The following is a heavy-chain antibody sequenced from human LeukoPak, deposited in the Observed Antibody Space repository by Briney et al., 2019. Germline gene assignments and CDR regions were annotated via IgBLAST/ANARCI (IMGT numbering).Heavy chain of an antibody. Sequence: ASVKVSCKTSGLTFSGYFMHWVRQAPGQGLEWMGWINPNSGGTNYAQKFQGRVTMTRDTSISTAHMELSRLRSDDTAVYYCARGKVVAGFFDYWGQGNLVTVSS. D-gene: IGHD6-19*01. V-gene: IGHV1-2*02. J-gene: IGHJ4*02. CDR2: INPNSGGT. CDR3: ARGKVVAGFFDY. CDR1: GLTFSGYF.